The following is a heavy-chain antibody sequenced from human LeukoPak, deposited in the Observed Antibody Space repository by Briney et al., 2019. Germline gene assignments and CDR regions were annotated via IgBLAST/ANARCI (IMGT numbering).Heavy chain of an antibody. CDR2: ISSYNGNT. CDR1: GYTFTSYG. J-gene: IGHJ5*02. CDR3: ARDLSYYYDSSGYVRRFDP. V-gene: IGHV1-18*01. D-gene: IGHD3-22*01. Sequence: ASVKVPCKASGYTFTSYGISWVRQAPGQGLEWMGWISSYNGNTNYAHKLQGRVTLNTDTSTGTAYVELRSLRSDDTAVYYCARDLSYYYDSSGYVRRFDPWGQGTLVTVSS.